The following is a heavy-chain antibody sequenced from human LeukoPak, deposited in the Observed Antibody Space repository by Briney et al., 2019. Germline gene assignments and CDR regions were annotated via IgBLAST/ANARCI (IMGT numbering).Heavy chain of an antibody. CDR1: GFTVSSNY. Sequence: GGSLRLSCAASGFTVSSNYMSWVRQAPGKGLEWVAFTRYDGSDKYNADSVKGRFTISRDNSKNTLYLQMSSLRAEDTAVYYCVGRRTSAAGNFWGQGTLVTVSS. CDR3: VGRRTSAAGNF. J-gene: IGHJ4*02. D-gene: IGHD6-13*01. V-gene: IGHV3-30*02. CDR2: TRYDGSDK.